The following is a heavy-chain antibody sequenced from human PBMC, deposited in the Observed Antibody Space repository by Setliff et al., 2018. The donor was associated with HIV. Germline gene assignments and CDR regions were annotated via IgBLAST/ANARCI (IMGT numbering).Heavy chain of an antibody. Sequence: GGSLRLSCAASGFTFSSYEMNWVRQAPGKGLEWVSYISSSGSTIYYADSVKGRFITFRDNAKNSLYLQMNSLRAEDTAVYFCAREGTTIFGVVIMGGFDYWGQGTLVTVSS. D-gene: IGHD3-3*01. CDR1: GFTFSSYE. J-gene: IGHJ4*02. CDR3: AREGTTIFGVVIMGGFDY. V-gene: IGHV3-48*03. CDR2: ISSSGSTI.